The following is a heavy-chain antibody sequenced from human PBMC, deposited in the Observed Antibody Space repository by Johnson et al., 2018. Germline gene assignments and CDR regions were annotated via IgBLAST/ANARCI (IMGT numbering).Heavy chain of an antibody. CDR2: IYSGDST. Sequence: QVQLVQSGGGVVQPGRSLRLSCAASGFTFSSYGMHWVRQAPGKGLEWVAVIYSGDSTYYADSVKGRFTISRDNAKNSLYLQMNSLRAEDTALYYLVRDWGTYYYDSSGYYFHDAFDIWGQGTMVTVSS. J-gene: IGHJ3*02. D-gene: IGHD3-22*01. CDR1: GFTFSSYG. CDR3: VRDWGTYYYDSSGYYFHDAFDI. V-gene: IGHV3-NL1*01.